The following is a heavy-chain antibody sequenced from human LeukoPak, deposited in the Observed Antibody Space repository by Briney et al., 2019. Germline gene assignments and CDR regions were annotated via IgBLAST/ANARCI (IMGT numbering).Heavy chain of an antibody. D-gene: IGHD1-1*01. CDR2: INSDGSST. CDR1: GFTFSSYW. Sequence: GGSLRLSCAASGFTFSSYWMHWVRQAPGKGLVWVSRINSDGSSTSYADSVKGRFTISRDNAKNSLYLQMNSLRAEDTALYYCAKTTASYFDYWGQGTLVTVSS. J-gene: IGHJ4*02. V-gene: IGHV3-74*01. CDR3: AKTTASYFDY.